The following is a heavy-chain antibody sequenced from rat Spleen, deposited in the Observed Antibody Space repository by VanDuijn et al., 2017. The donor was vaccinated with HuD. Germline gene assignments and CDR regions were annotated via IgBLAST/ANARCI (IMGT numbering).Heavy chain of an antibody. J-gene: IGHJ2*01. D-gene: IGHD1-9*01. CDR3: VRHGYTRYYFDY. V-gene: IGHV5-25*01. CDR2: ISSGGGGI. Sequence: EVQLLESDGGLVQPGSSLKLSCAASGFTFSDYYMAWVRQAPTKGLAWVATISSGGGGIYYAASVDGRFTISRDNAKSTLYLQMDSLRSEDTASYYCVRHGYTRYYFDYWGQGVMVTVSS. CDR1: GFTFSDYY.